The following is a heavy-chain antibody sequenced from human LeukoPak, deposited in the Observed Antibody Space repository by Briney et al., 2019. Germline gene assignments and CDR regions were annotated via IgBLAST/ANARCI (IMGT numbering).Heavy chain of an antibody. D-gene: IGHD1-26*01. Sequence: PGGSLRLSCATSGFTFSSHWMSWVHQAPGKGLEWVANIKEDGSEKYYVDSVKGRFTISRDNAKNSLYLQMDSLRAEDTAVYYCARDRVGATDYFDYWGQGTLVTVSS. J-gene: IGHJ4*02. V-gene: IGHV3-7*01. CDR2: IKEDGSEK. CDR3: ARDRVGATDYFDY. CDR1: GFTFSSHW.